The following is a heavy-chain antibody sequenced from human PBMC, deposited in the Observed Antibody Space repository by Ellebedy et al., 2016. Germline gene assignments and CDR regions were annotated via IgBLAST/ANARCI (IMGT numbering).Heavy chain of an antibody. CDR2: IYHSGST. CDR1: GGSISSSNW. Sequence: SETLSLTCAVSGGSISSSNWWSWVRQPPGKGLEWIGEIYHSGSTNYNPSLKSRVTISVDTSKNQFSLKLSSVTAADTAVYYCARVFGPAATAIIDYWGQGTLVTVSS. J-gene: IGHJ4*01. CDR3: ARVFGPAATAIIDY. V-gene: IGHV4-4*02. D-gene: IGHD2-2*01.